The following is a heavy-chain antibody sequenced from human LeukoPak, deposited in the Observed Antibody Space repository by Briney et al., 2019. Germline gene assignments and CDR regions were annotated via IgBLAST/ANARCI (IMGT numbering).Heavy chain of an antibody. CDR2: IYTSGST. D-gene: IGHD3-9*01. CDR3: ARDAAPQPPYYDILTGYYFDWFDP. CDR1: GGSISSYY. V-gene: IGHV4-4*07. J-gene: IGHJ5*02. Sequence: NTSETLSLTCTVSGGSISSYYWSWIRQPAGKGLEWIGRIYTSGSTNYNPSLKSRVTMSVDTSKNQFSLKLSSVTAADTAVYYCARDAAPQPPYYDILTGYYFDWFDPWGQGTLVTVSS.